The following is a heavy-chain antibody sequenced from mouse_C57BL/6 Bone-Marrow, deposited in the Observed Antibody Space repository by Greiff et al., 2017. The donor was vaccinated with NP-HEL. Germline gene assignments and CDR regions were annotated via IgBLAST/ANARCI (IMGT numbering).Heavy chain of an antibody. CDR2: ISNGGGST. CDR3: ARSYYDYDWYFDV. V-gene: IGHV5-12*01. J-gene: IGHJ1*03. D-gene: IGHD2-4*01. Sequence: DVHLVESGGGLVQPGGSLKLSCAASGFTFSDYYMYWVRQTPEKRLEWVAYISNGGGSTYYPDTVKGRFTISRDNAKNTLYLQMSRLKSEDTAMYYCARSYYDYDWYFDVWGTGTTVTVSS. CDR1: GFTFSDYY.